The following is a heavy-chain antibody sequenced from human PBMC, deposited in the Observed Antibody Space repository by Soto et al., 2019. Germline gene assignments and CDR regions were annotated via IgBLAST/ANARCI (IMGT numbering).Heavy chain of an antibody. CDR3: ARELSIAAAGTYDY. CDR1: GFTFSSYG. CDR2: IWYDGSNK. V-gene: IGHV3-33*01. J-gene: IGHJ4*02. D-gene: IGHD6-13*01. Sequence: PGGSLRLSCAASGFTFSSYGMHWVRQAPGKGLEWVAVIWYDGSNKYYADSVKGRFTISRDNSKNTLYLQMNSLRAEDTAVYYCARELSIAAAGTYDYWGQGTLVTVSS.